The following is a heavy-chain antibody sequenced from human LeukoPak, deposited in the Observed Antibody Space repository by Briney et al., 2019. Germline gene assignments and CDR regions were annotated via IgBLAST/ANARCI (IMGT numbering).Heavy chain of an antibody. J-gene: IGHJ4*02. D-gene: IGHD1-14*01. CDR1: GYAFTSYY. CDR2: INPSGGST. V-gene: IGHV1-46*01. CDR3: ARDLAEEPYYFDY. Sequence: ASLKVSCKASGYAFTSYYMHWVRQAPGQGLEWIGIINPSGGSTSYAQKFQGRVTMTRDTSTSTVYMELSSLRSEDTAVYYCARDLAEEPYYFDYWGQGTLVTVSS.